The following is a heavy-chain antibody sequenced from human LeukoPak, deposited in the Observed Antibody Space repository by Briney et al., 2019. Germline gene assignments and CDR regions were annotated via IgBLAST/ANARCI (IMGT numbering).Heavy chain of an antibody. V-gene: IGHV3-30*04. Sequence: GGSLRLSCAASGFTFSSYAMHWVRQAPGKGLEWVAVISYDGSNKYYADSVKGRFTISRDNSKNTLYLQMNSLRAGDTAVYYCARLVAIIDYWGQGTLVTVSS. CDR2: ISYDGSNK. CDR1: GFTFSSYA. J-gene: IGHJ4*02. CDR3: ARLVAIIDY. D-gene: IGHD5-12*01.